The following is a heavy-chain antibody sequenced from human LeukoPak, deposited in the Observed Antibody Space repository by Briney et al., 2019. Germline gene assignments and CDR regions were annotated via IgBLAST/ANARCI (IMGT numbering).Heavy chain of an antibody. CDR2: VYYTGIT. V-gene: IGHV4-39*01. D-gene: IGHD3-22*01. J-gene: IGHJ6*04. CDR1: GGSISTSTYN. Sequence: SESLSLTCTVAGGSISTSTYNWGWIRQPPGKGLEWIGSVYYTGITYYNPSVESRVTISVDTSKNHFSLELNSVTAADTGVYFCARQVRSPVVMFLDVWGKGTTVIVSS. CDR3: ARQVRSPVVMFLDV.